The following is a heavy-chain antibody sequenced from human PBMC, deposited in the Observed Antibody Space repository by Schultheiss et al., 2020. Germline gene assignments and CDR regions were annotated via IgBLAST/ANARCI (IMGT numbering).Heavy chain of an antibody. J-gene: IGHJ4*02. D-gene: IGHD6-19*01. CDR1: GFTFSYYP. V-gene: IGHV3-30*04. Sequence: GGSLRLSCAASGFTFSYYPIHWVRQAPGKGLDWVAVISYDGSNDYYADSVKGRFTISRDNSKNMLYLQMNSLRAEDTAVYYCARGGYSSGWHGRLPDYWGQGTLVTVSS. CDR2: ISYDGSND. CDR3: ARGGYSSGWHGRLPDY.